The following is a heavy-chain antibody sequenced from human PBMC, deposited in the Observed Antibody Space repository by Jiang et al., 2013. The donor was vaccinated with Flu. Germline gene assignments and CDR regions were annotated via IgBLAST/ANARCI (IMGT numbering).Heavy chain of an antibody. Sequence: SGGGLVQPGGSLRLSCEASGFTFSSYAMNWVRQAPGKGLEWVSGISGSADSTYYADSVKGRFTISRDNSKNTLYLQMNSLRVEDTAVYYCAKDDSPSYYDTSGYFFDVWGQGTLVTVSS. D-gene: IGHD3-22*01. CDR1: GFTFSSYA. CDR2: ISGSADST. V-gene: IGHV3-23*01. CDR3: AKDDSPSYYDTSGYFFDV. J-gene: IGHJ4*02.